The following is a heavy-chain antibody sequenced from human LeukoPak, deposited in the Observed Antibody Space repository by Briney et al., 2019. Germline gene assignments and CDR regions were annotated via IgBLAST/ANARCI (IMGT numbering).Heavy chain of an antibody. CDR1: GYTFTSYG. CDR2: ISAYNGNT. Sequence: GASVKVSCKSSGYTFTSYGISWVRQAPGQGLEWMGWISAYNGNTNYAQKLQGRVTMTTDTSTSTAYMELRSLRSDDTAVYYCARDARDYDILTGYYYYYGMDVWGQGTTVTVSS. D-gene: IGHD3-9*01. CDR3: ARDARDYDILTGYYYYYGMDV. J-gene: IGHJ6*02. V-gene: IGHV1-18*01.